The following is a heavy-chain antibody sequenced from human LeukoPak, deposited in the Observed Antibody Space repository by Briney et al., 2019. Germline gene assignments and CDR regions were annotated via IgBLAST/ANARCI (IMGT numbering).Heavy chain of an antibody. J-gene: IGHJ4*02. CDR3: AKGGSLTTVTHFDY. Sequence: GGSLRLSCAASGFTFSSYSMNWVSQAPGKGLEWVSYISSSSSTIYYADSVKGRFTISRDNSKNTMYLQMNSLRAEDTAVYYCAKGGSLTTVTHFDYWGQGTLVTVSS. CDR2: ISSSSSTI. V-gene: IGHV3-48*01. CDR1: GFTFSSYS. D-gene: IGHD4-17*01.